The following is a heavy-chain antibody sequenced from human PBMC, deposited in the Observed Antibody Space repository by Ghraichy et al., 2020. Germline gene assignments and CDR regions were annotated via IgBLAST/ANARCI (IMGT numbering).Heavy chain of an antibody. V-gene: IGHV4-34*01. D-gene: IGHD2-2*01. Sequence: SQTLSLTCAVYGGSFSGYYWSWIRQPPGKGLEWIGEINHSGSTNYNPSLKSRVTISVDTSKNQFSLKLSSVTAADTAVYYCARGRGKYCSSTSCYWNYYYYGMDVWDQGTTVTVSS. J-gene: IGHJ6*02. CDR1: GGSFSGYY. CDR2: INHSGST. CDR3: ARGRGKYCSSTSCYWNYYYYGMDV.